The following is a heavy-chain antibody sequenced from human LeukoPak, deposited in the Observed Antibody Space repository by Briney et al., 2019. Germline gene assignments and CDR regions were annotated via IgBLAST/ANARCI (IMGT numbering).Heavy chain of an antibody. V-gene: IGHV4-61*02. CDR1: GGSISSGSYY. CDR2: IYSSGST. J-gene: IGHJ5*02. D-gene: IGHD6-13*01. CDR3: ARAGLGIATKFDP. Sequence: SETLSLTCSVSGGSISSGSYYWSWIRQPAGKGLEWIGRIYSSGSTNYNPSLKSRVTISVDTSKNQFSLKLSSVTAADTAVYYCARAGLGIATKFDPWGQGTLVTVPS.